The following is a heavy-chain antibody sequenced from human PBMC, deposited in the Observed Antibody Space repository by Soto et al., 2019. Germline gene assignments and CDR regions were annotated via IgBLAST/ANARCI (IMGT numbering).Heavy chain of an antibody. J-gene: IGHJ3*02. V-gene: IGHV4-4*07. CDR3: ARDLAAAGTYAFDI. D-gene: IGHD6-13*01. Sequence: PSETLSLTCTVSGGSISSYNWSWIRQPAGKGLEWIGRIYTSGSTNYNPSLTSRVTMSVDTSKNQFSLKLSSVTAADTAVYYCARDLAAAGTYAFDIWGQGTMVTV. CDR1: GGSISSYN. CDR2: IYTSGST.